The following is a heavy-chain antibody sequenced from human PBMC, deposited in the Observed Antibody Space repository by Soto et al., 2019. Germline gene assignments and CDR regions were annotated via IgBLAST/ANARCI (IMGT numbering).Heavy chain of an antibody. V-gene: IGHV4-34*01. D-gene: IGHD3-22*01. CDR2: INHSGST. CDR3: ARLARGYPLRNYYYYSMYV. J-gene: IGHJ6*03. Sequence: QVQLQQWGAGLLKPSETLSLTCAVYGGSFSGYYWRWIRQPPGKGLEWIGEINHSGSTNYNPSLKSQVTTSVDTSTNQFSLNLSSATAVYASVYYCARLARGYPLRNYYYYSMYVWGKGTTVTASS. CDR1: GGSFSGYY.